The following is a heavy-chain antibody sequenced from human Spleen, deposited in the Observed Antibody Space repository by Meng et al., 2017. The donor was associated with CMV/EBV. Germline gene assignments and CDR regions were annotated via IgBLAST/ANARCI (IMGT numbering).Heavy chain of an antibody. CDR3: ARDLYYYGSATYYNSRYYGLDV. D-gene: IGHD3-10*01. J-gene: IGHJ6*02. CDR2: ISYDGSNK. CDR1: GFTFSSYA. Sequence: GGSLRLSCAASGFTFSSYAMHWVRQAPGKGLEWVAVISYDGSNKYYADSVKGRFTISRDNAKNTLYLHMNSLRAEDTAMYYCARDLYYYGSATYYNSRYYGLDVWGQGTTVTVSS. V-gene: IGHV3-30*04.